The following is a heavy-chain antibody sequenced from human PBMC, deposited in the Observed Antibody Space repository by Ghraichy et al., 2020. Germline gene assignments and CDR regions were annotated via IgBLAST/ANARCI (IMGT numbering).Heavy chain of an antibody. D-gene: IGHD2-2*01. CDR1: GFTVSSNY. CDR3: ARAYQGGDAFDI. J-gene: IGHJ3*02. CDR2: IYSGGST. V-gene: IGHV3-53*01. Sequence: GGSLRLSFAASGFTVSSNYMSWVRQAPGKGLEWVSVIYSGGSTYYADSVKGRFTISRDNSKNTLYLQINSLRAEDTAVYYCARAYQGGDAFDIWGQGTMVTVSS.